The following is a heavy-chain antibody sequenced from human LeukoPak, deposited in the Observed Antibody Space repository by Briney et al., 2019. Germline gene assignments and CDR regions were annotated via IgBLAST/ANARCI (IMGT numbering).Heavy chain of an antibody. CDR1: GFTFSSYA. CDR3: AKFYYASYYFDY. Sequence: GGSLRLSCAASGFTFSSYAMSWVRQAPGKGLEWVSAISGRGGSTYYADSVKGRFTISRDNSKNTLYLQMNSLRAEDTAVYYCAKFYYASYYFDYWGQGTLVTVSS. V-gene: IGHV3-23*01. J-gene: IGHJ4*02. D-gene: IGHD3-10*01. CDR2: ISGRGGST.